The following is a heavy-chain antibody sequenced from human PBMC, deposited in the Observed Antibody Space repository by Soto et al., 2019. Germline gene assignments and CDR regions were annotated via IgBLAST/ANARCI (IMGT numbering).Heavy chain of an antibody. CDR1: GFTFSNYW. J-gene: IGHJ4*01. D-gene: IGHD6-19*01. CDR2: IKQDGSEK. V-gene: IGHV3-7*01. CDR3: ARVAYGNGWIFDH. Sequence: GGSLRLSCAASGFTFSNYWMSWVRQAPGKGLEWVANIKQDGSEKYYVDSVKGRFTLSRDNAQNSLQLQMNSLRAEDTAIYFCARVAYGNGWIFDHWGQGTLDTVSS.